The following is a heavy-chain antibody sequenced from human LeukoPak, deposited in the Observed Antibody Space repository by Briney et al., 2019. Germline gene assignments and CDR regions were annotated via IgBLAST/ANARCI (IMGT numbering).Heavy chain of an antibody. D-gene: IGHD6-19*01. CDR3: ASLAVAGTIGAFDI. V-gene: IGHV3-64*01. J-gene: IGHJ3*02. CDR2: ISSNGDST. Sequence: GGSLRLSCAASGFTFSGSAMHWVRQAPGKGLEYVSAISSNGDSTYYANSVKGRFTISRDNSKNTLYLQMGSLRAEDMAVYYCASLAVAGTIGAFDIWGQGTMVTVSS. CDR1: GFTFSGSA.